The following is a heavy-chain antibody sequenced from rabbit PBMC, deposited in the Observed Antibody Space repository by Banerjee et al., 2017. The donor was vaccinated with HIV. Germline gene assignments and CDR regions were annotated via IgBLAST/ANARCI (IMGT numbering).Heavy chain of an antibody. V-gene: IGHV1S45*01. D-gene: IGHD8-1*01. J-gene: IGHJ3*01. CDR3: ARDGAASNYYMDQLDL. CDR1: GFDFSSYG. CDR2: IYAGSTGTT. Sequence: QEQLVESGGGLVQPGGSLKLSCKASGFDFSSYGVSWVRQAPGKGLEWIGCIYAGSTGTTYYASWAKGRFTISKTSSTTVTLQMTSLTAADTATYFCARDGAASNYYMDQLDLWGPGTLVTVS.